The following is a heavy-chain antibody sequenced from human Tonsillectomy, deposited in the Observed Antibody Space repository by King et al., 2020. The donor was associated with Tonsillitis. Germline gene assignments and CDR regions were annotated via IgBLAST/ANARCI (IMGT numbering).Heavy chain of an antibody. Sequence: VQLVESGGGLVQPGGSLRLSCAASGFTFSSYWMHWVRHAPGKGLVWVSRINSDGSSTSYADSVKGRFTISRDNAKNTLYLQMNSLRAEETAVYYCAREAPSIPGRVVYVIGGVDYYYYYMDVWGKGTTVTVSS. CDR3: AREAPSIPGRVVYVIGGVDYYYYYMDV. V-gene: IGHV3-74*01. D-gene: IGHD2-8*02. CDR2: INSDGSST. CDR1: GFTFSSYW. J-gene: IGHJ6*03.